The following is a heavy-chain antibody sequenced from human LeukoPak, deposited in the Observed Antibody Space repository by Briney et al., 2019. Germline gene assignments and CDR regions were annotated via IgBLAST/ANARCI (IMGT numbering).Heavy chain of an antibody. V-gene: IGHV1-69*05. CDR2: IIPIFGTA. D-gene: IGHD3-16*01. Sequence: SVKVSCKASGGTFSSYAISWVRQAPGQGLEWMGRIIPIFGTADYAQKFQGRVTITTDESTSTAYMELSSLRSEDTAVYYCARGSYDYVWGSPTPYYFDYWGQGTLVTVSS. CDR3: ARGSYDYVWGSPTPYYFDY. J-gene: IGHJ4*02. CDR1: GGTFSSYA.